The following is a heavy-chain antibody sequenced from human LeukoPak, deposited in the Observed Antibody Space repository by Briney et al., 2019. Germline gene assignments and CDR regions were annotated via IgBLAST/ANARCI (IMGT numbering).Heavy chain of an antibody. Sequence: GASLRLSRAASGFTFSSYAMSWVRQAPGKGLEWVSAISGSGSSTYYADSVKGRFTISRDNSKNTLYLQMNRLRAEDTAVYYCAKDRVDYGGWFDPWGQGTLVTVSS. CDR3: AKDRVDYGGWFDP. CDR1: GFTFSSYA. J-gene: IGHJ5*02. V-gene: IGHV3-23*01. D-gene: IGHD4-23*01. CDR2: ISGSGSST.